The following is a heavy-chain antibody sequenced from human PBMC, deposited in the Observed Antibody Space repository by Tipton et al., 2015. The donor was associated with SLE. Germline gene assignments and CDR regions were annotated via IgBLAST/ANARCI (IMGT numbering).Heavy chain of an antibody. CDR1: GGSISSYY. Sequence: TLSLTCTVSGGSISSYYWSWIRQPPGKGLEWIGYIYYSGSTNYNPSLKSRVTISVDTSKNQVSLKLSSVTAADTAVYYCARDRGPSDYYYYMDVWGKRTTVTVSS. J-gene: IGHJ6*03. CDR2: IYYSGST. V-gene: IGHV4-59*01. CDR3: ARDRGPSDYYYYMDV. D-gene: IGHD3-16*01.